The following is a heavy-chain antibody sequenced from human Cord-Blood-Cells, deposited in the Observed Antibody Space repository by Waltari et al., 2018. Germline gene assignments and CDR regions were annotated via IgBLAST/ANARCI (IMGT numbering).Heavy chain of an antibody. Sequence: QVQLVQSGAEVKKPGSSVKVSCKASGGTFSSYAISWVRQAPGQGLEWMGGISPIFGTANYAQKFQGRVTITADESTSTAYMELSSLRSEDTAVYYCARGRGYDILTGYCPYFDYWGQGTLVTVSS. CDR2: ISPIFGTA. J-gene: IGHJ4*02. CDR1: GGTFSSYA. D-gene: IGHD3-9*01. V-gene: IGHV1-69*01. CDR3: ARGRGYDILTGYCPYFDY.